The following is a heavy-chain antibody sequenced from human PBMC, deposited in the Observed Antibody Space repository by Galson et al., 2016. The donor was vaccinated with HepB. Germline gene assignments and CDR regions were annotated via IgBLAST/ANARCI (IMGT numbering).Heavy chain of an antibody. Sequence: SLRLSCAGSGFTFSSYSMDWVRQAPGKGLEWVSYIGASGSPIYYADSVRGRFTISRDNARNSVFLQMLSLRAEDTAIYYCVRGFLSNSFDYWGQGILVTVAS. D-gene: IGHD2/OR15-2a*01. V-gene: IGHV3-21*06. J-gene: IGHJ4*02. CDR1: GFTFSSYS. CDR3: VRGFLSNSFDY. CDR2: IGASGSPI.